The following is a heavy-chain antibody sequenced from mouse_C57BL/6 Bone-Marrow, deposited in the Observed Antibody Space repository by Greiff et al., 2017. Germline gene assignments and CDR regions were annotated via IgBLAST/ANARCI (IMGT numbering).Heavy chain of an antibody. CDR1: GYTFTDYN. J-gene: IGHJ1*03. V-gene: IGHV1-18*01. CDR3: ARGRLFSWYFDV. CDR2: INPNNGGT. Sequence: EVKLMESGPELVKPGASVKIPCKASGYTFTDYNMDWVKQSHGKSLEWIGDINPNNGGTIYNQKFKGKATLTVDKSSSTAYMELRSLTSEDTAVYYCARGRLFSWYFDVWGTGTTVTVSS.